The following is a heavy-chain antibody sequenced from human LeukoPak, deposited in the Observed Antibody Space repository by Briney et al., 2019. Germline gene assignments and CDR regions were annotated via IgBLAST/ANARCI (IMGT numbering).Heavy chain of an antibody. CDR3: ARARGYSYGANWFDP. V-gene: IGHV3-7*01. D-gene: IGHD5-18*01. CDR2: IKQDGSEK. J-gene: IGHJ5*02. Sequence: EGSLRLSCAASGFTFSSYWMSWVRQAPGKGLEWVANIKQDGSEKYYVDSVKGRFTISRDNAKNSLYLQMNSLRAEDTAVYYCARARGYSYGANWFDPWGQGTLVTVSS. CDR1: GFTFSSYW.